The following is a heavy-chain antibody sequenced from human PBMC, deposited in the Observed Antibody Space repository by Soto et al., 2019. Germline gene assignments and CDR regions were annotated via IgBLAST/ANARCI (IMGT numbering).Heavy chain of an antibody. Sequence: PGESLNLSCNVSCYSFTIYLIGCERQLPGKGLEWMGIIYPGDSDTRYSPSFQGQVTISADKSISTAYLQWSSLKASDTAMYYCARHVVMTTPGGDYYYGLDVRGQGTTVTVSS. CDR2: IYPGDSDT. J-gene: IGHJ6*02. CDR3: ARHVVMTTPGGDYYYGLDV. D-gene: IGHD4-17*01. V-gene: IGHV5-51*01. CDR1: CYSFTIYL.